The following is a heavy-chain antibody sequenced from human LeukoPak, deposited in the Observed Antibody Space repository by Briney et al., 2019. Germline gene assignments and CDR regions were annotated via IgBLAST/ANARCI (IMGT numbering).Heavy chain of an antibody. V-gene: IGHV4-59*01. CDR3: ARDDYGDYVRAFDI. CDR2: IYYGGST. Sequence: SETLSLTCTVSGGSISSYYWSWIRQPPGKGLEWIGYIYYGGSTNYNPSLKSRVAISVDTSKNQFSLKLSSVTAADTAVYYCARDDYGDYVRAFDIWGQGTMVTVSS. CDR1: GGSISSYY. D-gene: IGHD4-17*01. J-gene: IGHJ3*02.